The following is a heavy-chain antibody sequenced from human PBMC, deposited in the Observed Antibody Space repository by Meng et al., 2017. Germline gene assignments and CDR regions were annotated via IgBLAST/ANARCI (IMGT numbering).Heavy chain of an antibody. V-gene: IGHV4-31*01. D-gene: IGHD3-22*01. CDR2: IYYSGST. J-gene: IGHJ2*01. CDR3: ARVHYYDSSGYNNWYFDL. CDR1: GGSISSGGYY. Sequence: VKRQGSGPGLVKPSQTLSLTCTVSGGSISSGGYYWSWIRQHPGKGLEWIGYIYYSGSTYYNPSLKSLVTISVDTSKNQFSLKLSSVTAADTAVYYCARVHYYDSSGYNNWYFDLWGRGTLVTVSS.